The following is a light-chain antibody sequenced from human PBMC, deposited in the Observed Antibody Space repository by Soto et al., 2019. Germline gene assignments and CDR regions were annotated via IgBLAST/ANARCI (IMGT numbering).Light chain of an antibody. V-gene: IGKV3-15*01. CDR1: QSVSYY. Sequence: VMTQFPATLSVSPGERATFSCRASQSVSYYLAWYQQKHGQAPRLLIYHASTRATGVPARFSGSGSGTEFTLTISSLQSEDFAVYFCQQYYTWPPGFSHGTRLET. J-gene: IGKJ5*01. CDR3: QQYYTWPPG. CDR2: HAS.